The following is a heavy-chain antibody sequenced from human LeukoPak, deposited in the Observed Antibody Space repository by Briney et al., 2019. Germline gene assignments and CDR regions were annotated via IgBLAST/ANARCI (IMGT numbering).Heavy chain of an antibody. CDR2: INAGNGNT. CDR1: GYTFTSYA. V-gene: IGHV1-3*01. CDR3: ARPLRYFDWRGLPFGY. Sequence: ASVKVSCKASGYTFTSYAMHWVRQAPGQRLEWMGWINAGNGNTKYSQKFQGRVTITRDTSASTAYMELSSLRSEDTAVYYCARPLRYFDWRGLPFGYWGQGTLVTVSS. D-gene: IGHD3-9*01. J-gene: IGHJ4*02.